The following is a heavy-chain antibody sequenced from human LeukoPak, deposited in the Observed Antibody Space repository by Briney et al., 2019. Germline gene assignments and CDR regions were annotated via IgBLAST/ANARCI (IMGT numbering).Heavy chain of an antibody. CDR2: ISYDGGNK. CDR1: GFTFSSYG. V-gene: IGHV3-30*18. CDR3: AKNTGITGTTSYFDY. J-gene: IGHJ4*02. Sequence: PGRSLRLSCAASGFTFSSYGMHWVRQAPGKGLEWVAVISYDGGNKYYADSVKGRFTISRDNSKNTLYLQMNSLRAEDTAVYYCAKNTGITGTTSYFDYWGQGTLVTVSS. D-gene: IGHD1-7*01.